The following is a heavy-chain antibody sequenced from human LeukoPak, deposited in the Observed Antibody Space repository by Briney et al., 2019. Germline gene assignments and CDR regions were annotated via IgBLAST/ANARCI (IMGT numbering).Heavy chain of an antibody. D-gene: IGHD6-13*01. Sequence: GGSLRLSCAASGFTFDDYAMHWVRQAPGKGLEWVSGISWNSGSIGYADSVKGRFTISRDNAKNSLYLQMNSLRAEDTALYYCAKDITLSGSNWYVFDYWGQGTLVTVSS. V-gene: IGHV3-9*01. J-gene: IGHJ4*02. CDR2: ISWNSGSI. CDR3: AKDITLSGSNWYVFDY. CDR1: GFTFDDYA.